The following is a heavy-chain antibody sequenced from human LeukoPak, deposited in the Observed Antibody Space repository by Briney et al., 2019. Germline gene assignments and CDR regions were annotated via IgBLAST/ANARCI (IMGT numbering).Heavy chain of an antibody. CDR1: GFSFSTFA. CDR3: VKDRGQGYYFDY. J-gene: IGHJ4*02. D-gene: IGHD3-10*01. CDR2: ISGDGGST. Sequence: PGVSLRLSCSASGFSFSTFAMQWVPQAPGRGREYVSTISGDGGSTYYADSVKGSFTISSDNTRTTLFLQRRSWRSEDTAVYYCVKDRGQGYYFDYWGQGTLVTVSS. V-gene: IGHV3-64D*06.